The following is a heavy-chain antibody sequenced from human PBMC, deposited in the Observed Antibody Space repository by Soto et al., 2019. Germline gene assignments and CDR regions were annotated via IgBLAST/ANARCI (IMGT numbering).Heavy chain of an antibody. CDR3: ARQFVILHLGELSYYFDY. D-gene: IGHD3-16*02. V-gene: IGHV1-8*01. CDR1: GYTFTSYD. J-gene: IGHJ4*02. Sequence: QVQLVQSGAEVKKPGASVKVSCTASGYTFTSYDINWVRQATGQGLEWMGWMNPNSGNTGYAQKYQGRVTMTRNTSISTAYMELSSLRSEDTAVYYCARQFVILHLGELSYYFDYWGQGTLVTVSS. CDR2: MNPNSGNT.